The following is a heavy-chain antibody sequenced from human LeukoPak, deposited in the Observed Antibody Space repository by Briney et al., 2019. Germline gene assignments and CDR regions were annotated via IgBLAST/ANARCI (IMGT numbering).Heavy chain of an antibody. CDR1: GFTFSTYA. CDR2: ISGSGAGT. CDR3: ARGFMAVSGPPEF. V-gene: IGHV3-23*01. J-gene: IGHJ4*02. Sequence: GGSLRLSCAASGFTFSTYAMSWVRQAPGKGLEWVSLISGSGAGTYYADSVKGRFTISRVNSRNTVYLQMNTLRAEDTAIYYCARGFMAVSGPPEFWGQGTLVTVSS. D-gene: IGHD6-19*01.